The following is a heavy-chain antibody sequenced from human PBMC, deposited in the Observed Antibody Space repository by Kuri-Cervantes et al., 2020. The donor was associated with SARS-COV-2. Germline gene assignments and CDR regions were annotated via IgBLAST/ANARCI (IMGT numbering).Heavy chain of an antibody. V-gene: IGHV3-23*03. J-gene: IGHJ4*02. CDR3: AKDGDPDY. Sequence: ETLSLTCAASGFTFSSYAMSWVRQAPGKGLEWVSVIYSGGSSTYYADSVKGRFTISRDNSKNTLYLRMNSLRAEDTAVYYCAKDGDPDYWGQGTLVTVSS. CDR2: IYSGGSST. CDR1: GFTFSSYA. D-gene: IGHD2-21*01.